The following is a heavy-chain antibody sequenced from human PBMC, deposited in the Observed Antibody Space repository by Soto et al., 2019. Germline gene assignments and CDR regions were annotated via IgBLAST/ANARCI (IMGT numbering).Heavy chain of an antibody. CDR1: GGTFNTYT. D-gene: IGHD2-2*01. Sequence: QVHLVQSGADVKTPGSSVKVSCKAAGGTFNTYTLIWVRQAPGHGLEWMGRIIPMLTVTNAAQKFQGRVTLTADKSTGTAFMELTSLRSDDTAIYYSSIGSWSAETFDIWGQGTMVTVSS. V-gene: IGHV1-69*02. CDR2: IIPMLTVT. CDR3: SIGSWSAETFDI. J-gene: IGHJ3*02.